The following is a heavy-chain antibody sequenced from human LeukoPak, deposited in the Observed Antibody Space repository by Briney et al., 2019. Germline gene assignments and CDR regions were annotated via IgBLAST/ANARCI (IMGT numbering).Heavy chain of an antibody. J-gene: IGHJ5*02. D-gene: IGHD4-17*01. Sequence: GGSLRLSCAASGFTFDDYAMHWVRQAPGKGLEWVSGISWNSGSIGYADSVKGRFTISRDNAKNSLYLQMNSLRAEDTAVYYCAKDLSNGDDWFDPWGQGTLVTVSS. CDR2: ISWNSGSI. CDR3: AKDLSNGDDWFDP. V-gene: IGHV3-9*01. CDR1: GFTFDDYA.